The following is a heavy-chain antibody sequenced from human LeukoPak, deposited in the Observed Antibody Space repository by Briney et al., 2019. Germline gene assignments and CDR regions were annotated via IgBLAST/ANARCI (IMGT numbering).Heavy chain of an antibody. CDR2: IWYDGSNK. CDR1: GFTFSSYG. D-gene: IGHD3-22*01. CDR3: ARDAGRGSSDYYGVDY. Sequence: GGSLRLSCAASGFTFSSYGMHWVRQAPGKGLEWVAVIWYDGSNKYYADSVKGRFTISRDNSKNTLYLQMNSLRAEDTAVYYCARDAGRGSSDYYGVDYWGQGTLVTVSS. J-gene: IGHJ4*02. V-gene: IGHV3-33*01.